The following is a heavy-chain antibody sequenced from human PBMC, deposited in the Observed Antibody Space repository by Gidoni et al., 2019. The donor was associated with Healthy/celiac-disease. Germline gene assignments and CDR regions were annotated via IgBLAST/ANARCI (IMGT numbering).Heavy chain of an antibody. D-gene: IGHD2-2*01. J-gene: IGHJ3*02. V-gene: IGHV3-30-3*01. CDR1: GFTFRSYA. Sequence: QVQLVESGGGVVQPGRSLRLSCAASGFTFRSYAMHWVRQAPGKGLEWVAVISYDGSNKYYADSVKGRFTISRDNSKNTLYLQMNSLRAEDTAVYYCASFYRSEVPAAIGAFDIWGQGTMVTVSS. CDR3: ASFYRSEVPAAIGAFDI. CDR2: ISYDGSNK.